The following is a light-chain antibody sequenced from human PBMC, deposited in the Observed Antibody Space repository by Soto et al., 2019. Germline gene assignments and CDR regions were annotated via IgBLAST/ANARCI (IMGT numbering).Light chain of an antibody. CDR3: QQANILTLT. CDR1: QGVDNW. CDR2: GAS. V-gene: IGKV1-12*01. J-gene: IGKJ4*01. Sequence: DIQMTQSPSSVSSSLGDRVTITCRASQGVDNWLAWYQQKPGKAPKLLIYGASSLQSGVPSRFSGSGSGTEFTLTITSLQNEDFASYYCQQANILTLTFGGGTKVDIK.